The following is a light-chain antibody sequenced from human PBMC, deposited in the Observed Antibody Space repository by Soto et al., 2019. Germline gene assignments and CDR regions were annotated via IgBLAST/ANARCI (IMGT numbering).Light chain of an antibody. Sequence: DIQMTQSPSTLSASVGDRVTITCRASQTISNWLAWYQQKPGKAPTLLIYDASTLESGVPSRFSGSGSGTEFSLTIRGLQPDDFATYYCQQYDSYRTFGQGTKVDNK. V-gene: IGKV1-5*01. CDR1: QTISNW. CDR2: DAS. CDR3: QQYDSYRT. J-gene: IGKJ1*01.